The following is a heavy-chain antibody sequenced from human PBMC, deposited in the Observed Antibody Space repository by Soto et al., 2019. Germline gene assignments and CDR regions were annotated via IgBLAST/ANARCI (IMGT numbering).Heavy chain of an antibody. Sequence: KPSETLSLTCTVSGGSISSGGYYWSWIRQHPGKGLEWIGYIYYSGSTYYNPSLKSRVTISVDTSKNQFSLKLSSMTAADTAVYYCARGSIAVAGTPGTWGQGTLVTVSS. D-gene: IGHD6-19*01. V-gene: IGHV4-31*03. CDR2: IYYSGST. J-gene: IGHJ5*02. CDR3: ARGSIAVAGTPGT. CDR1: GGSISSGGYY.